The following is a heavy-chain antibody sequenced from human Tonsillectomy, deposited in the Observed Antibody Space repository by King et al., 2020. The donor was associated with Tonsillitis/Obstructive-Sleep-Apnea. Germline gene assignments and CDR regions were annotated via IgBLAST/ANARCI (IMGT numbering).Heavy chain of an antibody. CDR2: INASGGST. J-gene: IGHJ5*02. CDR3: ARDVSDTVPPRAWWFDP. V-gene: IGHV1-46*01. Sequence: QLVQSGAEVKKPGASVKVSCKASGYTFTAHYIHWVRQAPGQGLEWMGIINASGGSTSYTQKFQGRVTMTRDTSTSTVYMELSSLRFEDTAVYYCARDVSDTVPPRAWWFDPWGQGALVTVSP. CDR1: GYTFTAHY. D-gene: IGHD5/OR15-5a*01.